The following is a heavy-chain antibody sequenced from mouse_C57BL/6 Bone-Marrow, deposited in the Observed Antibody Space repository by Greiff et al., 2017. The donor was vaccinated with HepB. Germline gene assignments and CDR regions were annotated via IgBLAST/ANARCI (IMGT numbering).Heavy chain of an antibody. J-gene: IGHJ3*01. CDR3: ARHRGY. CDR2: ISSGGSYT. V-gene: IGHV5-6*02. D-gene: IGHD2-14*01. Sequence: DVKLVESGGDLVKPGGSLKLSCAASGFTFSSYGMSWVRQTPDKRLEWVATISSGGSYTYYPDSVKGRFTISRDNAKNTLYLQMSSLKSEDTAMYYCARHRGYWGQGTLVTVSA. CDR1: GFTFSSYG.